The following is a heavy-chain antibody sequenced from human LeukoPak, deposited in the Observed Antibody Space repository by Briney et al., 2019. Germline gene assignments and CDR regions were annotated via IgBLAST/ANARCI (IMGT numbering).Heavy chain of an antibody. V-gene: IGHV3-20*04. CDR3: ARGGISIFGVVIYMDV. Sequence: SGGSLRLSCAASGFTFDDYGMSWVRQAPGKGLEWVSGIVWNGGSTGYADSVKGRFTISRDNAKNSLSLQMNSLRVEDTALYYCARGGISIFGVVIYMDVWGKETTVTVSS. D-gene: IGHD3-3*01. J-gene: IGHJ6*03. CDR2: IVWNGGST. CDR1: GFTFDDYG.